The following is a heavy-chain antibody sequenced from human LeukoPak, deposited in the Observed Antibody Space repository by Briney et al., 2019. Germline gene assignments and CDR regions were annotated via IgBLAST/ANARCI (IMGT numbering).Heavy chain of an antibody. Sequence: ASVKVSCKASGYIFTNYDINWVRQAPGQGLEWMGWINTNTGNPTYAQGFTGRFVFSLDTSVSTAYLQISSLKAEDTAVYYCARDKSYYDFWSGYRNWFDPWGQGTLVTVSS. D-gene: IGHD3-3*01. CDR3: ARDKSYYDFWSGYRNWFDP. CDR2: INTNTGNP. V-gene: IGHV7-4-1*02. CDR1: GYIFTNYD. J-gene: IGHJ5*02.